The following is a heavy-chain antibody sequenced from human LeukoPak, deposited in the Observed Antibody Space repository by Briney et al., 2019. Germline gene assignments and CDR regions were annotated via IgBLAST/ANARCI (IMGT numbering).Heavy chain of an antibody. Sequence: SVKVSCEASGGTFSSYAISWVRQAPGQGLEWMGGIIPIFGTANYAQKFQGRVTITADKSTSTAYMELSSLRSEDTAVYYCARTTYYYDSSGYYYNYYYMDVWGKGTTVTVSS. D-gene: IGHD3-22*01. CDR3: ARTTYYYDSSGYYYNYYYMDV. CDR2: IIPIFGTA. V-gene: IGHV1-69*06. CDR1: GGTFSSYA. J-gene: IGHJ6*03.